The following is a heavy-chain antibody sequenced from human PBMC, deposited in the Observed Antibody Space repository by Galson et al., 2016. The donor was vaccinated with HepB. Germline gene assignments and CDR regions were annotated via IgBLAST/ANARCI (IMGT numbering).Heavy chain of an antibody. CDR1: GGSVTSGPYY. V-gene: IGHV4-61*01. Sequence: ETLSLTCTVSGGSVTSGPYYWHWIRQSPGKGLEYIGYMYYSGSHNYNPSLKSRVTISQETSKNQFSLNLTSVTAADTAVYYCARSSAAGTAPFDFWGRGTMVTAS. J-gene: IGHJ3*01. D-gene: IGHD6-13*01. CDR2: MYYSGSH. CDR3: ARSSAAGTAPFDF.